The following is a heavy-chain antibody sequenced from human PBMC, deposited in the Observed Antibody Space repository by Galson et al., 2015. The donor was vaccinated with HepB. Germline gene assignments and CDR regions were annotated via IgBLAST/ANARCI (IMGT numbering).Heavy chain of an antibody. V-gene: IGHV1-69*13. CDR3: ARDCIRPPYYYYGMDV. CDR2: IIPIFGTA. CDR1: GGTFSSYA. J-gene: IGHJ6*02. Sequence: SVKVSCKASGGTFSSYAISWVRQAPGQGLEWMGGIIPIFGTANYAQKFQGRVTITADESTSTAYMELSSLRSEDTAVYYCARDCIRPPYYYYGMDVWGQGTTVTVSS. D-gene: IGHD2-15*01.